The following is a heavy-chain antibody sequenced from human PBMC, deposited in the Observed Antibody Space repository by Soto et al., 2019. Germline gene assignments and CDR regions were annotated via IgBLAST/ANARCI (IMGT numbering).Heavy chain of an antibody. CDR3: ARYGVGTTSGIDY. V-gene: IGHV5-51*01. CDR2: IYPGDSKT. CDR1: GYRFTGDW. D-gene: IGHD1-26*01. J-gene: IGHJ4*02. Sequence: ECLKSSCKGSGYRFTGDWIGWVRQMPGKGLEWMGIIYPGDSKTRYSPSSQGQVTISADKSISTAYLQWSSLKASDTAVYYCARYGVGTTSGIDYWGQGTLVTVSS.